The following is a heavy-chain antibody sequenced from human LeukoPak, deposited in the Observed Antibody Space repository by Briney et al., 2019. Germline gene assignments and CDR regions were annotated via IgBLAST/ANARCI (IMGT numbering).Heavy chain of an antibody. V-gene: IGHV3-23*01. CDR2: ISGSGGST. D-gene: IGHD5-18*01. Sequence: GGSLRLSCAASGFTFSSYGMSWVRQAPGKGLEWVSAISGSGGSTYYADSVKGRFTISRDNSENTLYLQMDSLRAEDTAVYYCAKNFGYNYGFDAFDIWGQGTVVTVSS. CDR3: AKNFGYNYGFDAFDI. J-gene: IGHJ3*02. CDR1: GFTFSSYG.